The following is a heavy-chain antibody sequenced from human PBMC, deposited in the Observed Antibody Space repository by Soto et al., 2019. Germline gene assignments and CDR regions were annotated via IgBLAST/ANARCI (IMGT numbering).Heavy chain of an antibody. Sequence: GVSHRHSYGASGCTFSSLWGSRVRQAPGKGLEWVANIKQDGSEKYYVDSVKGRFTISRDNAKNSLYLQMNSLRAEDTAVYYCARVSSSLANFDYWGQGTLVTVSS. V-gene: IGHV3-7*01. D-gene: IGHD6-6*01. CDR1: GCTFSSLW. J-gene: IGHJ4*02. CDR2: IKQDGSEK. CDR3: ARVSSSLANFDY.